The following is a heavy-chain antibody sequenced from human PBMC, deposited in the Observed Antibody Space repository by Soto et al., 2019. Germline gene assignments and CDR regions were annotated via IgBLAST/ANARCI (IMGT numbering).Heavy chain of an antibody. CDR1: GYTFVRYG. Sequence: QVQLVQSGAEVKEPGASVKVSCEASGYTFVRYGISWVRQAPGQGLEWMGWISPYNGNTNYVQKFQGRVTMTTDTSTSTVYMELRSLRSDDTAVYYCSRDAQKWLVAAFDIWGQGTMVTVSS. J-gene: IGHJ3*02. CDR3: SRDAQKWLVAAFDI. CDR2: ISPYNGNT. V-gene: IGHV1-18*01. D-gene: IGHD6-19*01.